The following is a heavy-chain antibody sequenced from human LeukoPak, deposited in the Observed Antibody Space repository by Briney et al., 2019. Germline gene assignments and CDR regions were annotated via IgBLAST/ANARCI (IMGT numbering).Heavy chain of an antibody. V-gene: IGHV1-8*03. D-gene: IGHD6-19*01. J-gene: IGHJ2*01. Sequence: GASVKVSCKASGYTFTSYDINWVRQATGQGLEWMGWMNPSSGNTGYAHKFQGRVTITRNTSISTAYMELSSLRSEDTAVYYCARLRHSGGWKDWYFNLWGRGTLVTVSS. CDR3: ARLRHSGGWKDWYFNL. CDR1: GYTFTSYD. CDR2: MNPSSGNT.